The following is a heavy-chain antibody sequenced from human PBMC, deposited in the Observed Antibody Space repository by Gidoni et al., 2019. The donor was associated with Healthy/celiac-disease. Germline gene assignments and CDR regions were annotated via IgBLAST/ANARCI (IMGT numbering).Heavy chain of an antibody. CDR1: GGTFSSYA. CDR3: ARGERRIGINDYGMDV. Sequence: QVQLVQSGAEVKKPGSSVKVSCKAAGGTFSSYAISWVRQAPGQGLEWMGRIIPILGIANYAQKFQGRVTITADKSTSTAYMELSSLRSEDTAVYYCARGERRIGINDYGMDVWGQGTTVTVSS. V-gene: IGHV1-69*04. D-gene: IGHD2-8*01. J-gene: IGHJ6*02. CDR2: IIPILGIA.